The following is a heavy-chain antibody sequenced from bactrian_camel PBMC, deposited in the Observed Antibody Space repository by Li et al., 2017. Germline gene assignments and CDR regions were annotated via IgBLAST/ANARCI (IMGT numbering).Heavy chain of an antibody. V-gene: IGHV3S55*01. Sequence: QLVESGGGSVQVGGSLRLSCVAFGDTIGRYCMGWFRQIPDKEREAVAGIESDGSTSYADSVRGRFTISQDSAKNILYLQMNSLKTEDTAVYYCATWWSVGFWGQGTQVTVS. CDR3: ATWWSVGF. CDR2: IESDGST. J-gene: IGHJ6*01. CDR1: GDTIGRYC. D-gene: IGHD7*01.